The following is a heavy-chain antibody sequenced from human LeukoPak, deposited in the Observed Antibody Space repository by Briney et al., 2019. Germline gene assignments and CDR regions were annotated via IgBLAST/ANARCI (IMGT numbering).Heavy chain of an antibody. Sequence: GGSLRLSCAASGFSFSRYEMNWVRQAPGKGLEWVSYITSSGSTTYYADSVTGRFTISRDNAKNSLYLQMNSLRAEDTAVYYCARAGGIAAAVMYYYYGMDVWGQGTTVTVSS. CDR2: ITSSGSTT. J-gene: IGHJ6*02. V-gene: IGHV3-48*03. CDR1: GFSFSRYE. CDR3: ARAGGIAAAVMYYYYGMDV. D-gene: IGHD6-13*01.